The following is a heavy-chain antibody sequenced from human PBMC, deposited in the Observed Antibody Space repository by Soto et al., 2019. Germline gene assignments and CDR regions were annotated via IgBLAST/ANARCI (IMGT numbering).Heavy chain of an antibody. D-gene: IGHD1-20*01. CDR2: IYYSGST. CDR1: GGSISSSSYY. J-gene: IGHJ6*02. Sequence: QLQLQESGPGLVKPSETLSLTCTVSGGSISSSSYYWGWIRQPPGKGLEWIGSIYYSGSTYYNPSLKSRVTISVDTSKNQFSLKLSSVTAADTAVYYCAKHNWNPRWDYYGMDVWGQGTTVTVSS. V-gene: IGHV4-39*01. CDR3: AKHNWNPRWDYYGMDV.